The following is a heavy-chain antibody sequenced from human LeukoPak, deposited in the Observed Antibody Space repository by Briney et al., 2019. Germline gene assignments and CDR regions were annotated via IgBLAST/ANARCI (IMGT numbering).Heavy chain of an antibody. CDR3: ARIGSSWPNWFDP. Sequence: GGSLRLSCAASGFRFSDYYMTWSRQAPGKGLEWVSHITSSGSTIHYADSVKGRFTISRDNAKNSLYLQMSSLRAEDTAVYYCARIGSSWPNWFDPWGQGTLVTVSS. CDR1: GFRFSDYY. CDR2: ITSSGSTI. D-gene: IGHD6-13*01. J-gene: IGHJ5*02. V-gene: IGHV3-11*01.